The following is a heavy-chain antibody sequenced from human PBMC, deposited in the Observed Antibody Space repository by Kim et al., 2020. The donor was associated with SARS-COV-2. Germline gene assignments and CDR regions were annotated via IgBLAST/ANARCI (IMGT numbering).Heavy chain of an antibody. V-gene: IGHV1-18*01. J-gene: IGHJ5*02. CDR2: ISAYNGNT. CDR3: ARAVNSYISPYSSSWYECWFDP. D-gene: IGHD6-13*01. Sequence: ASVKVSCKASGYTFTSYGISWVRQAPGQGLEWMGWISAYNGNTNYAQKLQGRVTMTTDTSTSTAYMELRSLRSDDTAVYYCARAVNSYISPYSSSWYECWFDPWGQGTLVTVSS. CDR1: GYTFTSYG.